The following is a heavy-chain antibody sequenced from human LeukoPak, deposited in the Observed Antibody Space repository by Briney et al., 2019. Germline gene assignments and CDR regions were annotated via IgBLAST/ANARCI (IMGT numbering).Heavy chain of an antibody. J-gene: IGHJ4*02. CDR1: GGSISSYY. CDR3: ARGVAAAGTGFDY. D-gene: IGHD6-13*01. Sequence: SETLSLTCTVSGGSISSYYWSWIRQPPGKGLEWIGYIYYSGSTNYNPSPKSRVTISVDTSKNQFSLKLSSVTAADTAVYYCARGVAAAGTGFDYWGQGTLVTVSS. V-gene: IGHV4-59*01. CDR2: IYYSGST.